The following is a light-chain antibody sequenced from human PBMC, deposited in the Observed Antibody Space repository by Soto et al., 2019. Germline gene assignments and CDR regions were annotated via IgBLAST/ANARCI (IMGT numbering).Light chain of an antibody. CDR2: DVS. V-gene: IGLV2-11*01. Sequence: QSALTQPRSVSGSLGQSVTISCTGTSSDVGNYDYVSWYLQHPGKAPKVLISDVSRRHSGVPDRFSGSKSGNTASLTISGLLVEDEGDYYCCSYAGTSTYVFGSGTKLTVL. CDR1: SSDVGNYDY. J-gene: IGLJ1*01. CDR3: CSYAGTSTYV.